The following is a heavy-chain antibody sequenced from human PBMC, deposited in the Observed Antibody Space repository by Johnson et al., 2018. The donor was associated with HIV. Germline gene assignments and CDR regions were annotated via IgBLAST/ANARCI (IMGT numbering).Heavy chain of an antibody. Sequence: QMQLVESGGGVVQPGRSLRLSCAASGFTFDSYAMHWVRQAPGKGLEWVAVISYDGKNEYYIDSVQGRFTISRDNSKNTAYIQMNSLRHEDTAVYYCASTDRSGSTARLGAFDIWGQGTMVTVSS. V-gene: IGHV3-30*03. CDR2: ISYDGKNE. J-gene: IGHJ3*02. D-gene: IGHD1-7*01. CDR1: GFTFDSYA. CDR3: ASTDRSGSTARLGAFDI.